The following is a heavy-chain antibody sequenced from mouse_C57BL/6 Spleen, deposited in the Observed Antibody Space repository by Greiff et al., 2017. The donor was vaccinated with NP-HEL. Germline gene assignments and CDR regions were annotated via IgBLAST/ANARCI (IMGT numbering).Heavy chain of an antibody. J-gene: IGHJ2*01. Sequence: QVHVKQPGAELVMPGASVKLSCKASGYTFTSYWMHWVKQRPGQGLEWIGEIDPSDSYTNYNQKFKGQSTLTVDKSSSTAYMQLSSLTSEDSAVYYCARNWDGPFDYWGQGTTLTVSS. CDR3: ARNWDGPFDY. CDR2: IDPSDSYT. D-gene: IGHD4-1*01. V-gene: IGHV1-69*01. CDR1: GYTFTSYW.